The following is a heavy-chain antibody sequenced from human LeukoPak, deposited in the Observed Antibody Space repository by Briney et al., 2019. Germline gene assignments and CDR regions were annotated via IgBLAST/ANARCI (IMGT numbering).Heavy chain of an antibody. CDR3: AKDHYWSIDY. CDR1: GFDFSSNW. CDR2: IKGDGIST. J-gene: IGHJ4*02. Sequence: GGSLRLSCAASGFDFSSNWMHWVRHAPGQGLVWVSRIKGDGISTNYADSVKGQFTISRDIAKNTLYLQMNSLRAEDTGVYYCAKDHYWSIDYWGRGTLVTVSS. V-gene: IGHV3-74*01. D-gene: IGHD3-3*01.